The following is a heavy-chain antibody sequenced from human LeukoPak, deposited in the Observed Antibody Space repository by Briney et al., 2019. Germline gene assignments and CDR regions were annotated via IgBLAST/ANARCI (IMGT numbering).Heavy chain of an antibody. CDR3: ARDLSVGAKPDLGFDY. Sequence: GGSLRLSCVASGFTFSDYYMSWIRQAPGKGLEWVSYISSSGRTIYDADSVKGRFTISRDNAKNSLYLQMNSLRAEDTAVYYCARDLSVGAKPDLGFDYWGQGTLVTVSS. CDR2: ISSSGRTI. CDR1: GFTFSDYY. D-gene: IGHD1-26*01. V-gene: IGHV3-11*04. J-gene: IGHJ4*02.